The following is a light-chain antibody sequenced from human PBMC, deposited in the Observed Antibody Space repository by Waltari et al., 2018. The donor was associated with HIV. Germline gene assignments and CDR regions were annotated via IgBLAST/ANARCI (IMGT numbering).Light chain of an antibody. Sequence: TQPPSVSVSPGQTAIITCSGDKLGDKYASWYQQRPGQSPVLVIYEDVKRPSGIPERFSGSNSGDTATLTISGTQAMDESDYYCQAWDSHNVIFGGGTKLTVL. CDR1: KLGDKY. J-gene: IGLJ2*01. CDR3: QAWDSHNVI. CDR2: EDV. V-gene: IGLV3-1*01.